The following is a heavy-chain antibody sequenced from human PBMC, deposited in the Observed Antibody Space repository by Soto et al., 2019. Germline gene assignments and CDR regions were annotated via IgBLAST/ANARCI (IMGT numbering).Heavy chain of an antibody. V-gene: IGHV3-21*01. CDR1: GFTFSSYS. J-gene: IGHJ6*02. Sequence: EVQLVESGGGLVKPGGSLRLSCAASGFTFSSYSMNWVRQAPGKGLEWVSSISSSSSYIYYADSEKGRFTISRDNAKHSLYLQMNSRRAEDTAVYYCARDPGITMSYYYYGMDVWGQGTTVTVSS. CDR3: ARDPGITMSYYYYGMDV. D-gene: IGHD3-10*02. CDR2: ISSSSSYI.